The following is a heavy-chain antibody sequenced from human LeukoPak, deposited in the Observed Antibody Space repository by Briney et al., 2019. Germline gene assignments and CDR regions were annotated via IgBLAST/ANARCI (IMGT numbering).Heavy chain of an antibody. CDR2: IRYDGSNK. D-gene: IGHD3-22*01. Sequence: GGSLRLPCAASGFTFSSYGMHWVRQAPGKGLEWVAFIRYDGSNKYYADSVKGRFTISRDNSKNTLYLQMNSLRAEDTAVYYCAKMKTYYYEYFDYWGQGTLVTVSS. CDR3: AKMKTYYYEYFDY. CDR1: GFTFSSYG. V-gene: IGHV3-30*02. J-gene: IGHJ4*02.